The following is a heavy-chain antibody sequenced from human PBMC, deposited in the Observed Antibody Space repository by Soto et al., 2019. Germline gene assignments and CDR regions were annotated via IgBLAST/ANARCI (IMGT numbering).Heavy chain of an antibody. CDR2: IIPILGTA. D-gene: IGHD3-22*01. J-gene: IGHJ4*02. CDR3: TSFDSNGYYPQNPY. V-gene: IGHV1-69*01. CDR1: GCSFSSFS. Sequence: QVILAQSGAEVKKPGSSVKFSCKVSGCSFSSFSINWVRQAPGQIFEWMGGIIPILGTANFTQKFQYRVTFTADESTATAYMTLSSLTSADTAFYYCTSFDSNGYYPQNPYWGPGTQVTVSP.